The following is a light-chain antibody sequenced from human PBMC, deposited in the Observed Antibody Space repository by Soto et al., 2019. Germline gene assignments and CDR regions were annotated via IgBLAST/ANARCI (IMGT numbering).Light chain of an antibody. Sequence: DIVMTQSPLSLPVTPGEPASISCRSSQSLLHSNGYNYLDWYLQKPGQSPQLLIYLGSNRASGVSVRFSGSGLGTDFILKINRVEADDVGVYYCMQALQTPFTFGPGTKVEIK. CDR3: MQALQTPFT. J-gene: IGKJ3*01. V-gene: IGKV2-28*01. CDR1: QSLLHSNGYNY. CDR2: LGS.